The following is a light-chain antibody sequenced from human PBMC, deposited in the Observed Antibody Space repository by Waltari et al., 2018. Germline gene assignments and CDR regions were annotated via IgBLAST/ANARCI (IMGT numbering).Light chain of an antibody. Sequence: EILLTQSPGTLSLSPGDRATLSCRASQNVGKNYLGWYQQRPGQPPRLLIFGASNRATGIPDRFSGSGSGTDFTLTISRLESEDFAVYFCQQYASPPITFGQGTRLE. J-gene: IGKJ5*01. CDR2: GAS. CDR3: QQYASPPIT. V-gene: IGKV3-20*01. CDR1: QNVGKNY.